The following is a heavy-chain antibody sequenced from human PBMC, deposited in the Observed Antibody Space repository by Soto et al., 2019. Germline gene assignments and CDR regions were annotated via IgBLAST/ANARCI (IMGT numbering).Heavy chain of an antibody. CDR2: ISYDGSNK. Sequence: GGSLRLSCAASGFTFSSYAMHWVRQAPGKGLEWVAVISYDGSNKYYADSVKGRFTISRDNSKNTLYLQMNSLRAEDTAVYYCARDGDGTAMVTVSPYYFDYWGQGTLVTVSS. CDR1: GFTFSSYA. CDR3: ARDGDGTAMVTVSPYYFDY. J-gene: IGHJ4*02. V-gene: IGHV3-30*04. D-gene: IGHD5-18*01.